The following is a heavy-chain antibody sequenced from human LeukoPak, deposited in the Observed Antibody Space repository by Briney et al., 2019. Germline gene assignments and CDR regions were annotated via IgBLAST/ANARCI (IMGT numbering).Heavy chain of an antibody. CDR3: AKDLLVLRYFDWLLSGLDY. V-gene: IGHV3-23*01. Sequence: GGSVRHSCAASGFTFSSYAMSWVRQTPGKGLEWVSAISGSGGSTYYADSVKGRFTISRDNSKNTLYLQMNSLRAEDTAVYYCAKDLLVLRYFDWLLSGLDYWGQGTLVTVSS. J-gene: IGHJ4*02. D-gene: IGHD3-9*01. CDR2: ISGSGGST. CDR1: GFTFSSYA.